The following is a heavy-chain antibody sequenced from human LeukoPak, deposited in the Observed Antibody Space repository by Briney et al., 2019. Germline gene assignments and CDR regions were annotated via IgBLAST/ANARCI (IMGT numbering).Heavy chain of an antibody. CDR3: TRVDPLNDGAEYFQH. Sequence: ASVKVSCKASGYDFRSYGISWVRQAPGQGLEWMGWSSPLSGNRDYAQKFQDRFTMTTDTSTKTAHMELRSPRSDDTAVYYCTRVDPLNDGAEYFQHWGQGTLVIVSS. J-gene: IGHJ1*01. D-gene: IGHD1-1*01. CDR1: GYDFRSYG. V-gene: IGHV1-18*01. CDR2: SSPLSGNR.